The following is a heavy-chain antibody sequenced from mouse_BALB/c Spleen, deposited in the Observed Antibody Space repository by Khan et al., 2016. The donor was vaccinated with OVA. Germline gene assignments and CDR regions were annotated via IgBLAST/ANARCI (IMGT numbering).Heavy chain of an antibody. J-gene: IGHJ3*01. D-gene: IGHD2-10*01. CDR3: ATSYFKRGFAY. CDR2: ILPGSSST. V-gene: IGHV1-9*01. CDR1: GYTFNAYW. Sequence: QVQLKESGAELMKPGASVTISCKATGYTFNAYWIEWVKQRPGHGLEWIGEILPGSSSTNYDEKFKVKATFTADASSNTAYMQLSSLTSEDSAVYYCATSYFKRGFAYWGQGTLVTVSA.